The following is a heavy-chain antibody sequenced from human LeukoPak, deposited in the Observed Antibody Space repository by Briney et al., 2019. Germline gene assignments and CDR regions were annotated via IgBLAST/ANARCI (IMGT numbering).Heavy chain of an antibody. CDR2: IHPGDSDT. J-gene: IGHJ5*02. CDR3: ARQWLVEENWFDP. Sequence: GESLKISCKGSGYSFTSYWIGWVRQMPGRGLEWMGIIHPGDSDTRYSPSFQGQVTISADKSISTAYLQWSSLKASDTAMYYCARQWLVEENWFDPWGQGTLVTVSS. V-gene: IGHV5-51*01. CDR1: GYSFTSYW. D-gene: IGHD6-19*01.